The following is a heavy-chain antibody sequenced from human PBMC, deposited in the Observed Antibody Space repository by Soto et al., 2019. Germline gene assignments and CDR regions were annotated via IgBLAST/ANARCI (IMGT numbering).Heavy chain of an antibody. V-gene: IGHV1-69*01. CDR1: GGTFSSYA. J-gene: IGHJ6*02. Sequence: QVQLVQSGAEVKKPGSSVKVSCKASGGTFSSYAISWVRQAPGQGLEWMGGIIPIFGTANYAQKFQGRVTITADESTSTAYMELRSLRSEDTAVYYCARGVITFGGVIVSYYYYGMDVWGQGTTVTVSS. CDR2: IIPIFGTA. CDR3: ARGVITFGGVIVSYYYYGMDV. D-gene: IGHD3-16*02.